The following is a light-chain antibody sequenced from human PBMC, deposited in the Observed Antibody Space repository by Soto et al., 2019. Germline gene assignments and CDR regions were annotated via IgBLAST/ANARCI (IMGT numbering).Light chain of an antibody. V-gene: IGLV4-60*02. Sequence: QSVLTQSSSASASLGSSVKLTCTLSSGHSSYIIAWHQQQPGKAPRYLMKLEGSGTYNKGSGVPDRFSGSSSGADRYLTISNFQFEDEADYYCATWDTNTRVFGGGTKLTVL. CDR2: LEGSGTY. CDR3: ATWDTNTRV. CDR1: SGHSSYI. J-gene: IGLJ2*01.